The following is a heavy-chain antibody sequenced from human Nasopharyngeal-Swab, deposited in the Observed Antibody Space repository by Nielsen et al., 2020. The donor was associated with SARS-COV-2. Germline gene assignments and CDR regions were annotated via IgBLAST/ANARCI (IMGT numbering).Heavy chain of an antibody. D-gene: IGHD3-22*01. CDR3: ARDGGYYDSSGYYFPQDYYYYGMDV. CDR2: ISAYNGNT. Sequence: ASVKVSCKASGYTFTSYGISWVRQAPGQGLEWMGWISAYNGNTNYAQKLQGRVTMTTDTSTSTAYMELRSLRSDDTAVYYCARDGGYYDSSGYYFPQDYYYYGMDVWGQGTTVTVSS. V-gene: IGHV1-18*01. CDR1: GYTFTSYG. J-gene: IGHJ6*02.